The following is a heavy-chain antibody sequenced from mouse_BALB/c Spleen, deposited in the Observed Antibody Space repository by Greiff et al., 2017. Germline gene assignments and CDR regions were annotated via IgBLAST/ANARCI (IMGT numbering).Heavy chain of an antibody. CDR2: ISDGGSYT. V-gene: IGHV5-4*02. Sequence: EVQLVESGGGLVKPGGSLKLSCAASGFTFSDYYMYWVRQTPEKRLEWVATISDGGSYTYYPDSVKGRFTISRDNAKNNLYLQMSSLKSEDTAMYYCARDKATVVANYAMDYWGQGTSVTVSS. D-gene: IGHD1-1*01. J-gene: IGHJ4*01. CDR1: GFTFSDYY. CDR3: ARDKATVVANYAMDY.